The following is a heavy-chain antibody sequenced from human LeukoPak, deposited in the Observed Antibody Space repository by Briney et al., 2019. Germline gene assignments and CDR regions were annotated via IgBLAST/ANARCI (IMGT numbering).Heavy chain of an antibody. Sequence: ASVKVSCKASGYTFSDYGISWVRQAPGQGLEWMGRISGFNGNTDYAQKFQDRVTMTTDTSTSTAYMELRSLTFDDTAMYDCAKGGTVAECDYWGQGTLVTVSS. J-gene: IGHJ4*02. D-gene: IGHD6-19*01. V-gene: IGHV1-18*01. CDR3: AKGGTVAECDY. CDR1: GYTFSDYG. CDR2: ISGFNGNT.